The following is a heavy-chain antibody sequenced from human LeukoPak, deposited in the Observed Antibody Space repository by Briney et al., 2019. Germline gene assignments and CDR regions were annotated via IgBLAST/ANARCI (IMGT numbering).Heavy chain of an antibody. CDR1: GFTFSSYA. D-gene: IGHD3-9*01. V-gene: IGHV3-30*04. CDR3: ARGYDILTGDPENYGMDV. Sequence: GGSLRLSCAASGFTFSSYAMHWVRQAPGKGLEWVAVISYDGSNKYYADSVKGRFTISRDNSKNTLYLQMNSLRAEDTAVYYCARGYDILTGDPENYGMDVWGQGTTVTVSS. CDR2: ISYDGSNK. J-gene: IGHJ6*02.